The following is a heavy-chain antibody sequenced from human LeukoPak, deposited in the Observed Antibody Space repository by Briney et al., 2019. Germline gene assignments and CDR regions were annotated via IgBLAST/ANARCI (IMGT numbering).Heavy chain of an antibody. CDR2: IDHSGST. V-gene: IGHV4-39*07. D-gene: IGHD2-15*01. CDR3: TRGTARVVVVAARLDYFDY. J-gene: IGHJ4*02. Sequence: SETLSLTCSVSCGSISSSCYYWSWLRQPPGKGLEWTGEIDHSGSTNYNPSLKSRVTISVDTSKNQFSLKLSSVTAADTAVYYCTRGTARVVVVAARLDYFDYWGQGTLVTVSS. CDR1: CGSISSSCYY.